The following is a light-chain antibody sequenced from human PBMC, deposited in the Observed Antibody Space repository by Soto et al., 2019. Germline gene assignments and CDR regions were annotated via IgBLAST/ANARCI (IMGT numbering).Light chain of an antibody. Sequence: DIQMTQSPSTLSASVGDRVTITCRASQSISSWLAWYQQKPGKAPKLLIYDASSLESGVPSRFSGSGSGTEFPLTISNLQPDDFATYYCQQYNSYLYTFGQGTKLEIK. CDR1: QSISSW. CDR2: DAS. V-gene: IGKV1-5*01. CDR3: QQYNSYLYT. J-gene: IGKJ2*01.